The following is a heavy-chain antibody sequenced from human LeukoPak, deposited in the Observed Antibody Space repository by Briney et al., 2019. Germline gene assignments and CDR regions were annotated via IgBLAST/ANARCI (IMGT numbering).Heavy chain of an antibody. V-gene: IGHV3-33*06. J-gene: IGHJ4*02. D-gene: IGHD2-15*01. CDR2: IWYDGSNK. CDR1: GFTFSSYG. Sequence: GGSLRLSCAASGFTFSSYGMHWVRQAPGKGLEWVAVIWYDGSNKYYADSVKGRFTISRDNSKNTLYLQMNTLRAEDTAVYYCVKQSRGGCYSSFDYWGQGTLVTVSS. CDR3: VKQSRGGCYSSFDY.